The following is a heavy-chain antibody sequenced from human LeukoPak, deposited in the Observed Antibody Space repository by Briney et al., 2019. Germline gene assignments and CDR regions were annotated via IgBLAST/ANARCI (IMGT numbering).Heavy chain of an antibody. V-gene: IGHV4-39*02. Sequence: PSETLSLTCSVYGASITSGRYSWGWMRQAPGKGLEWIGTIHYSGTPTFYNPSLESRVSLFSDTSRNDFSLRLRSVTAADTAVYYCAAGGDDAKAGYWGQGTLVTVS. CDR1: GASITSGRYS. D-gene: IGHD3-16*01. CDR3: AAGGDDAKAGY. J-gene: IGHJ4*02. CDR2: IHYSGTPT.